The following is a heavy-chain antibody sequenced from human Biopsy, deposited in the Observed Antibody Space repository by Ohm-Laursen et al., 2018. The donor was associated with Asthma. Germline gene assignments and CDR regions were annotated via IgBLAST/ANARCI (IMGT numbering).Heavy chain of an antibody. Sequence: PSETLSLTCIVYGGYLTGHYWNWIRQPPGKGLEWIGEIDQGGYTNYNPSLKSRVTISADTSKNQFHLNLSSVTAADTAVYFCARAAITGIRGWFDPWGQGTQVTVSS. CDR2: IDQGGYT. CDR3: ARAAITGIRGWFDP. D-gene: IGHD1-20*01. CDR1: GGYLTGHY. J-gene: IGHJ5*02. V-gene: IGHV4-34*01.